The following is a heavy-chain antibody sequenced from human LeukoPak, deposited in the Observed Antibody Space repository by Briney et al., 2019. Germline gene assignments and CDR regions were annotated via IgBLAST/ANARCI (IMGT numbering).Heavy chain of an antibody. J-gene: IGHJ2*01. CDR3: ARGMMVGYFDL. CDR2: IYDSEST. V-gene: IGHV4-59*01. CDR1: GGSIRSFY. D-gene: IGHD3-22*01. Sequence: SETLSLTCTVSGGSIRSFYWSWVRQPPGKGLEWIGYIYDSESTNYNPSLKSRVTISGDTSKNYLSLKLSSVTAADTAVYYCARGMMVGYFDLWGRGTLVTVSS.